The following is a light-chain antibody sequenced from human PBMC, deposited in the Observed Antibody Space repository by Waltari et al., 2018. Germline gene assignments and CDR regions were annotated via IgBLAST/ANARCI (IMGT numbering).Light chain of an antibody. J-gene: IGLJ1*01. CDR2: DVS. Sequence: QSALTQPASVSGSPGQPITISCTGTSSDVGNYRYVSWYQQHPGKAPKLMIYDVSERPSVVFGRFSGSKSGNTASLTISALQAEDEADYYCSSYTTSSTSVFGTGTKVTVL. CDR3: SSYTTSSTSV. V-gene: IGLV2-14*01. CDR1: SSDVGNYRY.